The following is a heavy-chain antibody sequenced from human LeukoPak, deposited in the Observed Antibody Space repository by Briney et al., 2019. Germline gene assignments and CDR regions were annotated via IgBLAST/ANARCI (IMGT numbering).Heavy chain of an antibody. Sequence: TLSLTCTVSGGSISRGDYYWSWIRQHPGKGLEWIGYIYYSGSTYYNPSLKSRVTISVDTSKNQFSLKLSSATAADTAVYYCARVGSYYFDYWGQDTLVTVSS. CDR1: GGSISRGDYY. D-gene: IGHD1-26*01. CDR3: ARVGSYYFDY. J-gene: IGHJ4*02. V-gene: IGHV4-31*03. CDR2: IYYSGST.